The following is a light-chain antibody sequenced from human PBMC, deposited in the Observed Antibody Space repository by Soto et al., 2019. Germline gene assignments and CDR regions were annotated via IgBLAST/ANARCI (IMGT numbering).Light chain of an antibody. Sequence: QSVLTQPPSASGSPRQSVTISCTGTSSDVGGYNYVSWYQQHPGKAPKLMIYEVSKRPSGVPDRFSGSKSGNTASLTASGLQAEAEADYYCSSYSGSNNLVFGGGTKLTVL. J-gene: IGLJ2*01. CDR3: SSYSGSNNLV. V-gene: IGLV2-8*01. CDR2: EVS. CDR1: SSDVGGYNY.